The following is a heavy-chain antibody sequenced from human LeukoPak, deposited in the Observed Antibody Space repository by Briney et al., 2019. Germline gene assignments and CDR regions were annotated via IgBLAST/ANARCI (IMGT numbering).Heavy chain of an antibody. CDR1: GYTFTSYG. D-gene: IGHD2-8*01. Sequence: ASVKVSCKASGYTFTSYGISWVRQAPGQGLEWMGWISAYNGNTNYAQKLQGRVTMTTDTSTSTAYMELRSLRSDDTAVYYCARGGYCTNGVCSWEHYYYGMDVWGQGTTVTVSS. CDR3: ARGGYCTNGVCSWEHYYYGMDV. CDR2: ISAYNGNT. V-gene: IGHV1-18*01. J-gene: IGHJ6*02.